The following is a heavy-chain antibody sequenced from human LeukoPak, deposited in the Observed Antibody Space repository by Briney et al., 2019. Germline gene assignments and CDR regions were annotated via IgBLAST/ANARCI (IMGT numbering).Heavy chain of an antibody. D-gene: IGHD3-9*01. CDR3: ARARSLTGYYNSFGY. CDR1: GYTFTGYY. J-gene: IGHJ4*02. Sequence: GASVKVSCKTSGYTFTGYYMHWVRQAPGQGLERMGWINPNSGGTNYAQKFQGRVTMTRDTSISTAYMELSRLRSDDTAVYYCARARSLTGYYNSFGYWGQGTLVTVSS. V-gene: IGHV1-2*02. CDR2: INPNSGGT.